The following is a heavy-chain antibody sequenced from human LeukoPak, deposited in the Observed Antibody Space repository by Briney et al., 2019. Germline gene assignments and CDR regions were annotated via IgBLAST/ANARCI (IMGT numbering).Heavy chain of an antibody. V-gene: IGHV4-59*01. CDR1: GGSISSYH. J-gene: IGHJ4*02. Sequence: PSETLSLTRTVSGGSISSYHWSWIRQPPGKGLEWIGYIYYSGSTNYNPSLKSRVTISVDTSKNQFSLKLSSVTAADTAVYYCARDHGDYADYWGQGTLVTVSS. D-gene: IGHD4-17*01. CDR3: ARDHGDYADY. CDR2: IYYSGST.